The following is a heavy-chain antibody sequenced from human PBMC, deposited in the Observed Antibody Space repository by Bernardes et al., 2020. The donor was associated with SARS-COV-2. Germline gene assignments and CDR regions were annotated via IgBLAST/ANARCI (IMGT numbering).Heavy chain of an antibody. V-gene: IGHV1-18*01. CDR1: GYSLTELS. J-gene: IGHJ4*02. CDR2: ISAYNGNT. D-gene: IGHD5-12*01. CDR3: ARAEKEWLRWTDY. Sequence: ASVKVSCKVSGYSLTELSMHWVRQAPGQGLEWMGWISAYNGNTNYAQKLQGRVTMTTDTSTSTAYMELRSLRSDDTAVYYCARAEKEWLRWTDYWGQGTLVTVSA.